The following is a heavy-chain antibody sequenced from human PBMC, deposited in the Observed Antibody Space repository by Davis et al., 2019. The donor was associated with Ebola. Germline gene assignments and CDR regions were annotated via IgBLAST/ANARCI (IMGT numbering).Heavy chain of an antibody. CDR2: IGTAGDT. D-gene: IGHD3-3*01. CDR3: ARGGLRFTNYGMDV. J-gene: IGHJ6*02. CDR1: GFTFSSYD. V-gene: IGHV3-13*01. Sequence: GESLKISCAASGFTFSSYDMHWVRQATGKGLEWVSAIGTAGDTYYADSVKGRFTISRDNSKNTLYLQMNSLRAEDTAVYYSARGGLRFTNYGMDVWGQGTTVTVSS.